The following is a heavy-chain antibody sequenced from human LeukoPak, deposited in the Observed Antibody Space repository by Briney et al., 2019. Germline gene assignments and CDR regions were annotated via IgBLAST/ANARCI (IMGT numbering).Heavy chain of an antibody. D-gene: IGHD6-13*01. J-gene: IGHJ4*02. CDR1: GGSISSYY. CDR2: IYYSGST. CDR3: ARLDLQQLGDFDY. V-gene: IGHV4-59*08. Sequence: SETLSLTCTVSGGSISSYYWSWIRQPPVKGLEWIGYIYYSGSTNYNPSLKSRVTISVDTSKNQFSLKLSSVTAADTAVYYCARLDLQQLGDFDYWGQGTLVTVSS.